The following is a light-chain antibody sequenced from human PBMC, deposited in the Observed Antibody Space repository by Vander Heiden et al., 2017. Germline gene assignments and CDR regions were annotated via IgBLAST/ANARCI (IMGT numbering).Light chain of an antibody. Sequence: AIQLTQSPSSLSAYVGDTVTITCRASQDSRNDLGWYQQKPGKAPNLLIFATASVESGVPSRFSSSGSGTEFTLNISRLQPEDFETDYCLQEYNYPYTFGQGTKLEIK. V-gene: IGKV1-6*01. CDR1: QDSRND. CDR2: ATA. CDR3: LQEYNYPYT. J-gene: IGKJ2*01.